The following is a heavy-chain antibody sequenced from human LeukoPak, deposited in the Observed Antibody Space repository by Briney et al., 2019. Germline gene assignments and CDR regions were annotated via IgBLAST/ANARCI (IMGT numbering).Heavy chain of an antibody. CDR3: AVRFDY. CDR2: ISGSGGST. J-gene: IGHJ4*02. V-gene: IGHV3-23*01. CDR1: GGSISSSSYY. Sequence: GTLSLTCTVSGGSISSSSYYWGWIRQAPGKGLEWVSAISGSGGSTYYADSVKGRFTISRDNSKNTLYLQMNSLRAEDTAVYYCAVRFDYWGQGTLVTVSS.